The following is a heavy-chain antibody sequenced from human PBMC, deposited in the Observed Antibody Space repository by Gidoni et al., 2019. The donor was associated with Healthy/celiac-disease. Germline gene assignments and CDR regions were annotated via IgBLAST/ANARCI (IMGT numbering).Heavy chain of an antibody. CDR2: IYYSGST. CDR1: GGSISSSSYY. V-gene: IGHV4-39*01. CDR3: ARHDRPYGSGTIWGEGFDP. Sequence: QLQLQESGPGLVKPSETLSLPCTVSGGSISSSSYYWGWIRQPPGKGLEWIGSIYYSGSTYYNPSLKSRVTISVDTSKNQFSLKLSSVTAADTAVYYCARHDRPYGSGTIWGEGFDPWGQGTLVTVSS. D-gene: IGHD3-10*01. J-gene: IGHJ5*02.